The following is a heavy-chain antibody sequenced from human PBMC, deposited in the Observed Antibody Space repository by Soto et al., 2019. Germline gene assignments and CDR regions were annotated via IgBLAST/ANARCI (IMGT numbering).Heavy chain of an antibody. CDR1: GFTFSGSA. J-gene: IGHJ4*02. CDR2: IRSKANSYAT. CDR3: NHADSSGTH. D-gene: IGHD3-22*01. Sequence: HPVGSLRLSCAASGFTFSGSAMHWVRQASGKGLEWVGRIRSKANSYATAYAASVKGRFTISRDDSKNTAYLQMNSLKTEDTAVYYCNHADSSGTHCGQRTLVTVSS. V-gene: IGHV3-73*01.